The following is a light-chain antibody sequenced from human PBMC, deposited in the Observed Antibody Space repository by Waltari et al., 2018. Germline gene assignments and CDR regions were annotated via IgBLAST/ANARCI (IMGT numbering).Light chain of an antibody. CDR1: SGSIASNF. V-gene: IGLV6-57*03. CDR3: QSYDTTTHWV. CDR2: EDN. Sequence: NFMLTQPHSVSESPGKTVIISCTRSSGSIASNFVQWYQQRPGSAPTTVIFEDNERPSGLPDRFSGSIDSSSNSASLTISGLRTEDEADYYCQSYDTTTHWVFGGGTKLTVL. J-gene: IGLJ3*02.